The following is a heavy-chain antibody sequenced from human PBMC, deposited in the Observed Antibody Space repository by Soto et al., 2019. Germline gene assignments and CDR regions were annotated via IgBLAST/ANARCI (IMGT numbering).Heavy chain of an antibody. V-gene: IGHV4-4*07. CDR3: ARDYDYVWGSYRPPYYYYYGMDV. J-gene: IGHJ6*02. CDR1: GGSISSYY. Sequence: SETLSLTYTVSGGSISSYYWSWIRQPAGKGLEWIGRIYTSGSTNYNPSLKSRVTMPVDTSKNQFSLKLSSVTAADTAVYYCARDYDYVWGSYRPPYYYYYGMDVWGQGTTVTVSS. D-gene: IGHD3-16*02. CDR2: IYTSGST.